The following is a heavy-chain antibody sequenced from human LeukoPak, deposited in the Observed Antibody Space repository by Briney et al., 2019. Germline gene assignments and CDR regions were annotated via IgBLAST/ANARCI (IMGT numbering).Heavy chain of an antibody. CDR3: ARTAWSPLYSSVPARGFDP. V-gene: IGHV4-34*01. Sequence: SETLSLTCAVYGGSFSGYYWSWIRRPPGAGLEGSGEINHSGSTNYNPSLKSRVTISVDTSKNQFSLKLSSVTAAATAVYYCARTAWSPLYSSVPARGFDPWGQGTLVTVSS. CDR2: INHSGST. CDR1: GGSFSGYY. D-gene: IGHD6-19*01. J-gene: IGHJ5*02.